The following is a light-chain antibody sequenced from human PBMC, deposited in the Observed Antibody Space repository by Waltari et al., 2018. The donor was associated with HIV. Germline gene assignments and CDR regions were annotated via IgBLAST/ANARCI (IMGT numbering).Light chain of an antibody. CDR1: EGIGNW. CDR2: GAS. Sequence: DIQMSQTPRSMSASVGDRVTMTCRASEGIGNWLGWYQQKSSKAPKLLILGASTLQSGVPSRFNGTGSGTTFSLTITVLHPEDFATYFCQQTSSFPLTFGPGTTLDI. V-gene: IGKV1-12*01. CDR3: QQTSSFPLT. J-gene: IGKJ2*01.